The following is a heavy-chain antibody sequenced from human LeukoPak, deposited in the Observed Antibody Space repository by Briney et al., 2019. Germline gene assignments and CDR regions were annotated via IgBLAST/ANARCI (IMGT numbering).Heavy chain of an antibody. Sequence: GGSLRLSFVASGFTFSTYAMTWVRQAPGKGLEWVSAISGSDGRTYYADSVKGRFTISRDNSKNTLYLQMNSLRAEDTAVYYCAKDQYGEAFDIWGPGTMVTVSS. CDR2: ISGSDGRT. CDR3: AKDQYGEAFDI. D-gene: IGHD4-17*01. CDR1: GFTFSTYA. V-gene: IGHV3-23*01. J-gene: IGHJ3*02.